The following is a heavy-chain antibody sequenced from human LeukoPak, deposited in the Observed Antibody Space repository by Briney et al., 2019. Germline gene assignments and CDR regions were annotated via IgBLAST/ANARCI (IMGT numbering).Heavy chain of an antibody. V-gene: IGHV3-21*01. D-gene: IGHD4-17*01. CDR1: GFTFSSYS. J-gene: IGHJ6*03. CDR3: ARDYGDYTSYYYYMDV. Sequence: GGSLRLSCAASGFTFSSYSMNWVRQAPGKGLEWVSSISSSSSYIYYAGSVKGRFTISRDNAKNSLYLQMNSLRAEDTAVYYCARDYGDYTSYYYYMDVWGKGTTVTVSS. CDR2: ISSSSSYI.